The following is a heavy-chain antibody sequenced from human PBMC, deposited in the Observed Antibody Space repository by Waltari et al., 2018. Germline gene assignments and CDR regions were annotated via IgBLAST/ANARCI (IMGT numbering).Heavy chain of an antibody. J-gene: IGHJ4*02. V-gene: IGHV3-49*02. CDR3: ARRQYYFDY. D-gene: IGHD4-4*01. Sequence: EVQLVESGGGLVQPGGSLRVSCAAAGFTFRSYYIQWVRQAPGKGPEWVGFIRNKANGGTAEYAASGKGRFTISRDDSKSIASLQMNSLKTEDTAVYYCARRQYYFDYWGQGVLVTVSS. CDR2: IRNKANGGTA. CDR1: GFTFRSYY.